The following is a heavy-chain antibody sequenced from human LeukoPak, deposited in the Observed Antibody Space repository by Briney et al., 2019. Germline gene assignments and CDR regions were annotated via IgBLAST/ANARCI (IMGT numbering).Heavy chain of an antibody. J-gene: IGHJ5*02. Sequence: GASVKVSCKASGGTFISYTISWVRQAPGQGSEWMGRIIPILGIANYAQKFQGRVTITADKSTTTAYMELSSLRSEDTAVYYCARNNCFDPWGQGTLVTVSS. CDR2: IIPILGIA. CDR3: ARNNCFDP. V-gene: IGHV1-69*02. CDR1: GGTFISYT.